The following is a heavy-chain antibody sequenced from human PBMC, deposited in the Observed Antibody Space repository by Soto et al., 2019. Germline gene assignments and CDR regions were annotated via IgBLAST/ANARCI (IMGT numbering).Heavy chain of an antibody. CDR2: ISGSGGST. CDR3: AKGPHSVVGYYYYMDV. CDR1: GFTFSSYA. D-gene: IGHD2-2*01. J-gene: IGHJ6*03. V-gene: IGHV3-23*01. Sequence: PGGSLRLSCAASGFTFSSYAMSWVRQAPGKGLEWVSAISGSGGSTYYADSVKGRFTISRDNSKNTLYLQMNSLRAEDTAVYYCAKGPHSVVGYYYYMDVWGKGTTVTVSS.